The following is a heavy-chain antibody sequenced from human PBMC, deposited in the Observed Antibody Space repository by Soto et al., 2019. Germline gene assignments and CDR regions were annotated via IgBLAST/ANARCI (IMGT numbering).Heavy chain of an antibody. CDR2: ISSSSSYI. CDR3: ARDQYRSNIVATSGPFDY. J-gene: IGHJ4*02. V-gene: IGHV3-21*01. CDR1: GFTFSSYS. Sequence: GSLRLSCAASGFTFSSYSMNWVRQAPGKGLEWVSSISSSSSYIYYADSVKGRFTISRDNAKNSLYLQMNSLRAEDTAVYYCARDQYRSNIVATSGPFDYWGQGTLVTVS. D-gene: IGHD5-12*01.